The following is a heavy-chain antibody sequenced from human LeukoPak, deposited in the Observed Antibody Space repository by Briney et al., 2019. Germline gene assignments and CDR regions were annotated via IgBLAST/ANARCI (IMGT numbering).Heavy chain of an antibody. Sequence: EASVKVSCKASGGTFSSYAISWVRQAPGQGLEWMGGIIPIFGTANYAQKFQGGVTITADESTSTAYMELSSLRSEDTAVYYCARDLGCSSTSCYISIGDAFDIWGQGTMVTVSS. J-gene: IGHJ3*02. CDR2: IIPIFGTA. V-gene: IGHV1-69*13. CDR1: GGTFSSYA. CDR3: ARDLGCSSTSCYISIGDAFDI. D-gene: IGHD2-2*02.